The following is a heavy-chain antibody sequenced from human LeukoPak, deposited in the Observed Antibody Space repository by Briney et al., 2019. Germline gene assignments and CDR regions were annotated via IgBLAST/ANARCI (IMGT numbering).Heavy chain of an antibody. J-gene: IGHJ2*01. CDR2: IYHSGST. CDR1: GGSISSGGYY. CDR3: AKGGITIFTKDWYFDL. D-gene: IGHD3-9*01. V-gene: IGHV4-30-2*01. Sequence: SQTLSLTCTVSGGSISSGGYYWSWIRQPPGKGLEWIGYIYHSGSTYYNPSLKSRVTISVDRSKNQFSLKLSSVTAADTAVYYCAKGGITIFTKDWYFDLWAVAPWSLSPQ.